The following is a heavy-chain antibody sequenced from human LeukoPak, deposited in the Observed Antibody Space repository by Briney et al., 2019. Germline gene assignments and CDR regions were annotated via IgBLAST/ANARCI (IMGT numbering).Heavy chain of an antibody. CDR1: AFTFSSYG. CDR3: AKDLMYSSSWSSDAFDI. J-gene: IGHJ3*02. D-gene: IGHD6-13*01. Sequence: PGGSLRLSCAASAFTFSSYGMHSVRQAPGKRLEWVAFIRYDGSNKSYADSVKGRFTISRDNSKNTLYLQMNSLRAEDTAVYYCAKDLMYSSSWSSDAFDIWRQGTMVTVSS. CDR2: IRYDGSNK. V-gene: IGHV3-30*02.